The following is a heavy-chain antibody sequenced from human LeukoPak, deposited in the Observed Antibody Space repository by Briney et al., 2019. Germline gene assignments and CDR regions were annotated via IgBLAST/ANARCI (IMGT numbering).Heavy chain of an antibody. V-gene: IGHV1-69*13. Sequence: SVKVSCKASGGTFSSYAISWVRQAPGQGLEWMGGIIPIFGTANYAQKFQGRVTITADESTSTAYMELSSLRSEDTAVYYCARGGDYGDYAKDYWGQGTLVTVSS. D-gene: IGHD4-17*01. J-gene: IGHJ4*02. CDR1: GGTFSSYA. CDR2: IIPIFGTA. CDR3: ARGGDYGDYAKDY.